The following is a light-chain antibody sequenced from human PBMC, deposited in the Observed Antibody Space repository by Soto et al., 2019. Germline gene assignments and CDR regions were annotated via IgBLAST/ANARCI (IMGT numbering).Light chain of an antibody. J-gene: IGLJ2*01. Sequence: QSVLTQPPSASGSPGQSVTISCTGTSSDIGGYNYVSWYQQHPGKAPKLMIYEVTKRPSGVPDRFSGSKSGNTASLTVSGLQAEDEADYYCRSDAGRKKVFGGGTKLTVL. CDR2: EVT. CDR3: RSDAGRKKV. V-gene: IGLV2-8*01. CDR1: SSDIGGYNY.